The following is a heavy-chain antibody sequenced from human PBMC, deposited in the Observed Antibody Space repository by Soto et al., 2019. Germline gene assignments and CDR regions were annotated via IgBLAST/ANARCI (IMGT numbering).Heavy chain of an antibody. Sequence: SVKVSCKASGGTFSTYVISWVRQAPGQGPEWMGAIIPMYGTVNYAQKFQDRVTIIADTSTSTAYMELSSLRSEDTAVYYCARDLGGCSGGSCRYNWFDPWGQGTLVTVSS. J-gene: IGHJ5*02. V-gene: IGHV1-69*06. CDR3: ARDLGGCSGGSCRYNWFDP. D-gene: IGHD2-15*01. CDR2: IIPMYGTV. CDR1: GGTFSTYV.